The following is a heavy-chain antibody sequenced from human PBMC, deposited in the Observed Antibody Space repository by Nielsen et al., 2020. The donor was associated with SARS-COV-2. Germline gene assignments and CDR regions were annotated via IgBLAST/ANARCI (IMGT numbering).Heavy chain of an antibody. CDR3: ARGKVFGLAQRIYYGSGSYPSYYYYMDV. Sequence: SETLSLTCAVYGGSFSGYYWSWIRQPPGKGLEWIGEINHSGSTNYNPSLKSRVTISVDTSKNQFSLKLSSVTAADTAVYYCARGKVFGLAQRIYYGSGSYPSYYYYMDVWGKGTTVTVSS. V-gene: IGHV4-34*01. J-gene: IGHJ6*03. CDR2: INHSGST. D-gene: IGHD3-10*01. CDR1: GGSFSGYY.